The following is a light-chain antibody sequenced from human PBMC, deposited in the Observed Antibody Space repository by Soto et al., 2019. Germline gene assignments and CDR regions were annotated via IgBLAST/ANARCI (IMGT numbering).Light chain of an antibody. CDR1: QSVSSSY. CDR2: GAS. V-gene: IGKV3-20*01. Sequence: EIVLTQSPGTLSLSPGERATLSCRASQSVSSSYLGWYQQKPGQAPRLLIYGASNRATGIPDRFSGSGSGTDFTLTISRLEPEDFAVYYCQSYTTSPPCLTFGGGTNVEIK. CDR3: QSYTTSPPCLT. J-gene: IGKJ4*01.